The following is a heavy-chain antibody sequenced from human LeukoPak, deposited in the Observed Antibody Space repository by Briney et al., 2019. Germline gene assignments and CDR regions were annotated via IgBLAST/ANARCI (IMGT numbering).Heavy chain of an antibody. D-gene: IGHD2-2*02. CDR3: AREPPPHCSSTSCYTTYGMDV. Sequence: KASETLSLTCTVSGGSISSGGYYWSWIRQHPGKSLEWIGYIYYSGSTYYNPSLKSRVTISVDTSKSQFSLKLSSVTAADTAVYYCAREPPPHCSSTSCYTTYGMDVWGQGTTVTVSS. CDR1: GGSISSGGYY. V-gene: IGHV4-31*03. CDR2: IYYSGST. J-gene: IGHJ6*02.